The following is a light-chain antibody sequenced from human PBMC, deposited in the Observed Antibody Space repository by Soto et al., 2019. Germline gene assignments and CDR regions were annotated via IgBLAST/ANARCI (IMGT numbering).Light chain of an antibody. Sequence: DIQMTQSPSSVSASVGDTVTITCRASQYIANWLAWYQQKPGKAPKLLIYAASTLQSGVPSRFSGSASGTDFTLTISSLQPEDFATYYCEQANSFPPTIGPGTKVDFK. V-gene: IGKV1-12*01. CDR2: AAS. CDR3: EQANSFPPT. CDR1: QYIANW. J-gene: IGKJ3*01.